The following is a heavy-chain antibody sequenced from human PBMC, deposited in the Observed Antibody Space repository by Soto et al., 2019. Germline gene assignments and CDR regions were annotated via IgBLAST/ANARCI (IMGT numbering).Heavy chain of an antibody. J-gene: IGHJ4*02. CDR2: VSPDGSSS. Sequence: EVQLVESGGGSVQPGGSLRLSCVGSGITFSNYWMHWVRQVPGKGPVWVSRVSPDGSSSSYADFVKGRFIVSRENAKNVAYLQVNSLRADDTAVYYCATGGYSYGWGYWGQGTLVTVSS. CDR3: ATGGYSYGWGY. D-gene: IGHD5-18*01. V-gene: IGHV3-74*01. CDR1: GITFSNYW.